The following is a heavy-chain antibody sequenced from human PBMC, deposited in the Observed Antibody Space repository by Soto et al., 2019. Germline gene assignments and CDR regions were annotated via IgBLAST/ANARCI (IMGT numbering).Heavy chain of an antibody. CDR1: VFTFDAYS. V-gene: IGHV3-21*01. Sequence: GPLRLSCAASVFTFDAYSMTWVRQAPGKGLEWVSSITSSSTYTYYAASVKGRFTVSRDNAKNSLFLQMNSLRAEDTAVYYCARFSYGDYTATDYWGQGTLVSVSS. CDR3: ARFSYGDYTATDY. CDR2: ITSSSTYT. D-gene: IGHD4-17*01. J-gene: IGHJ4*02.